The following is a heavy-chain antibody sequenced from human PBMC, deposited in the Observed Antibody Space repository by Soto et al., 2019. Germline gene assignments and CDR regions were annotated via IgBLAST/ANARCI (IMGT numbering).Heavy chain of an antibody. V-gene: IGHV1-2*02. Sequence: ASVKVSCKASGYTFTGYYMHWVRQAPGQGLEWMGWINPNSGGTNYAQKFQGRVTMTRDTSISTAYMELSRLRSDDTAVYYCARGRFDSSALFYYYYGMDVWGQGTTVTVSS. J-gene: IGHJ6*02. CDR2: INPNSGGT. CDR1: GYTFTGYY. CDR3: ARGRFDSSALFYYYYGMDV. D-gene: IGHD3-22*01.